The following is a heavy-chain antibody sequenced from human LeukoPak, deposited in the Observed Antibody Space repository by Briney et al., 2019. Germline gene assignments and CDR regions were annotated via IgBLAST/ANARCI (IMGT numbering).Heavy chain of an antibody. J-gene: IGHJ4*02. Sequence: TTGGSLRLSCAASGFSFSDYYMFWIRQAPGKGLEWVSYISDSGSTIYYADSVKGRFTISRDNAKNSLYLQMNSLRAEDTALYYCAKNYDILTGYYNPLFDYWGQGTLVTVSS. D-gene: IGHD3-9*01. CDR1: GFSFSDYY. V-gene: IGHV3-11*01. CDR3: AKNYDILTGYYNPLFDY. CDR2: ISDSGSTI.